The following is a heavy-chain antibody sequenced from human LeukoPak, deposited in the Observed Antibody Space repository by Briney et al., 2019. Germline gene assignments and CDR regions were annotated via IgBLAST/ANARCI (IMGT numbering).Heavy chain of an antibody. CDR1: GYTFTSYG. CDR2: TSAYNGNT. V-gene: IGHV1-18*01. CDR3: ARDWTVVPAAIAYFDY. J-gene: IGHJ4*02. Sequence: ASVKVSCKASGYTFTSYGISWVRQAPGQGLEWMGWTSAYNGNTNYAQKLQGRVTMTTDTSTSTAYMELRSLRSDDTAVYYCARDWTVVPAAIAYFDYWGQGTLVTVSS. D-gene: IGHD2-2*02.